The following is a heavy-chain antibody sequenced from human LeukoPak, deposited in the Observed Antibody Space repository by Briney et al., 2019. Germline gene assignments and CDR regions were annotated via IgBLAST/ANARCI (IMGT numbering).Heavy chain of an antibody. V-gene: IGHV3-21*01. CDR2: ISDSSSYI. Sequence: KAGGSLRLSCAASGFTFSTYSMSWVRQAPGKGLEWVSFISDSSSYIYYADSVKGRFTISRDNSKNTLYLQMNSLRAEDTAVYYCARASIEWALFDYWGQGTLVTVSS. D-gene: IGHD1-26*01. CDR3: ARASIEWALFDY. J-gene: IGHJ4*02. CDR1: GFTFSTYS.